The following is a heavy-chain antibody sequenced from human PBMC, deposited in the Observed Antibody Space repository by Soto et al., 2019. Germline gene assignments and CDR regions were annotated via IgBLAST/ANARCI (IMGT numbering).Heavy chain of an antibody. D-gene: IGHD2-15*01. Sequence: GESLKISCKGSGYSFTSYWSAWVRQMPGKGLEWLGIIYPDDSDTRYSPSFQGQVTISADKSISTAYLQRSSLKASDTAMYYCARQSGNRGDAFDIWGQGTMVTVSS. CDR1: GYSFTSYW. CDR2: IYPDDSDT. J-gene: IGHJ3*02. CDR3: ARQSGNRGDAFDI. V-gene: IGHV5-51*01.